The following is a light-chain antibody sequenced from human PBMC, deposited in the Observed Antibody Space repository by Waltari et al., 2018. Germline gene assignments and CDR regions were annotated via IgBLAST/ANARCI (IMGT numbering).Light chain of an antibody. CDR1: SSHIGSNY. CDR3: ATWDDSLSGPV. CDR2: RNN. J-gene: IGLJ1*01. Sequence: QSVLTQPPSASGTPGQRVPISCSGSSSHIGSNYVYWYQQLPGTAPKLLMYRNNQRPSGVSDRFSGSKSGTSASLAISGLRSEDEVDYYCATWDDSLSGPVFGTGTKVIVL. V-gene: IGLV1-47*01.